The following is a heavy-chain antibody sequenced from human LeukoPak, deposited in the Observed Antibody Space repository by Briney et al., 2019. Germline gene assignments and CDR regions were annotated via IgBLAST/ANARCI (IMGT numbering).Heavy chain of an antibody. CDR3: ARVSASSNAPFDY. Sequence: GGSLRLSSAASGFTFSSYWMHWVRQAPGKGLVWVSSINSDGGTTYYADSVKGRFTISRDNAKSTLYLQMNSLRAEDTAVYYCARVSASSNAPFDYWGQGTLVTVSP. CDR2: INSDGGTT. J-gene: IGHJ4*02. V-gene: IGHV3-74*01. CDR1: GFTFSSYW. D-gene: IGHD5/OR15-5a*01.